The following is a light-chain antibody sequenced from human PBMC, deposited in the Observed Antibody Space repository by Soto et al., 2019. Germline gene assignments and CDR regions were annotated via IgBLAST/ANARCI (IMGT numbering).Light chain of an antibody. J-gene: IGKJ4*01. CDR2: VAS. V-gene: IGKV1-8*01. Sequence: AIRMTQSPSSLSASPGDRVTITCRASQDISSYLAWYQQKPGKAPNFLIYVASTLQSGVPSRFSGSGSGTDFTLTISRLQSEDFATYYCQHYYEFPLTFGGGTKV. CDR1: QDISSY. CDR3: QHYYEFPLT.